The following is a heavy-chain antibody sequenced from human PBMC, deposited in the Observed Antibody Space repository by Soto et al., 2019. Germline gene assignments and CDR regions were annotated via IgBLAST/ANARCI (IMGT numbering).Heavy chain of an antibody. Sequence: GSLRLSCAASGFTFSSYSMNWVRQAPGKGLEWVSSISSSSSYIYYADSVKGRFTISRDNAKNSLYLQMNSLRAEDTAVYYCARSPTTTPAWFDPWGQGTLVTVSS. CDR3: ARSPTTTPAWFDP. J-gene: IGHJ5*02. D-gene: IGHD4-17*01. V-gene: IGHV3-21*01. CDR1: GFTFSSYS. CDR2: ISSSSSYI.